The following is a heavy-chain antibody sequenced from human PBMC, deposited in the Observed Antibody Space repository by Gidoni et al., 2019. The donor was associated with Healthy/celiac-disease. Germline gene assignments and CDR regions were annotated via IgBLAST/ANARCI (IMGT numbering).Heavy chain of an antibody. D-gene: IGHD6-6*01. CDR1: GGSISSSSYY. Sequence: QLQLQESGPGLVKPSETLSLTCTVSGGSISSSSYYWGWIRQPPGKGLEWIGSIYYSGSTYYNPSLKSRVTISVDTSKNQFSLKLSSVTAADTAVYYCARRDLEYSSSSIDYWGQGTLVTVSS. J-gene: IGHJ4*02. V-gene: IGHV4-39*01. CDR3: ARRDLEYSSSSIDY. CDR2: IYYSGST.